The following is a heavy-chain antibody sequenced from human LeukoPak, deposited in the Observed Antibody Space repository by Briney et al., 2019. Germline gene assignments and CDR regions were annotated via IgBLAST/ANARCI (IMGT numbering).Heavy chain of an antibody. D-gene: IGHD6-13*01. Sequence: GGSLRLSCAASGFTFSSYGMNWVRQAPGKGLEWVSYISSSGSTIYYADSVKGRFTISRDNANNSLYLQMNSLRAEDTAVYYCARDVVEQQLDLDYWGQGTLVTVSS. CDR1: GFTFSSYG. CDR2: ISSSGSTI. V-gene: IGHV3-48*03. J-gene: IGHJ4*02. CDR3: ARDVVEQQLDLDY.